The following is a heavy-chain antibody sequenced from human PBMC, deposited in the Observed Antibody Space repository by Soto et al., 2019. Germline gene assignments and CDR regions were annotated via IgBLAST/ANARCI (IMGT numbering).Heavy chain of an antibody. J-gene: IGHJ5*01. CDR1: GDSISSSY. CDR3: ARDRNFYDSSGYYPFNS. D-gene: IGHD3-22*01. CDR2: IYKSGTT. Sequence: SETLSLTCTVSGDSISSSYWNWIRHPAGKGLEWIGRIYKSGTTNYNPSLKSRVTMSVDTSKNQFSLKLNSVTAADTAAYYCARDRNFYDSSGYYPFNSWGQGTLVTVSS. V-gene: IGHV4-4*07.